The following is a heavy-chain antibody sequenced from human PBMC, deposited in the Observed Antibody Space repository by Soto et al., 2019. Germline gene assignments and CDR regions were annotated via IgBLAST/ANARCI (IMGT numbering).Heavy chain of an antibody. J-gene: IGHJ4*02. Sequence: LPETLSLTCTVSGGSISSYYWSWIRQPPGKGLEWIGYLSYRGSTNYNPSLKSRVVISVDTSKNQFSLKLSSVTAADTAVFYCARHLLVASSSPFDYWGRGTLVTVSS. CDR1: GGSISSYY. V-gene: IGHV4-59*08. CDR2: LSYRGST. D-gene: IGHD6-6*01. CDR3: ARHLLVASSSPFDY.